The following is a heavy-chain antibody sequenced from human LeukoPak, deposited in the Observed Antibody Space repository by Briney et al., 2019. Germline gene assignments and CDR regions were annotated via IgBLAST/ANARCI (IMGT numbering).Heavy chain of an antibody. CDR2: IYSSGRT. V-gene: IGHV4-61*02. CDR1: GDSISSGSYY. D-gene: IGHD3-10*01. CDR3: ARGRGEGRGISMVRGVRAPSYNWFDP. J-gene: IGHJ5*02. Sequence: PSETLSLTCNVAGDSISSGSYYWSWLRQPAGKGLEWIGRIYSSGRTNYNPSLKSRLTISIDTSKNQFSLKLSSVTAADTAVYYCARGRGEGRGISMVRGVRAPSYNWFDPWGHGTLVTVSS.